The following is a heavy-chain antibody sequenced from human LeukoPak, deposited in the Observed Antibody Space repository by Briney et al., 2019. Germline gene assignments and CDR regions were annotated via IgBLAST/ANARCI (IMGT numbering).Heavy chain of an antibody. CDR2: INHSGST. D-gene: IGHD3-10*01. Sequence: PSETLSLTCAVYGGSFSGYYWSWIRQPPGKGLEWIGEINHSGSTNYNPSLKSRVTISVDTSKNQFSLKLSSVTAADTAVYYCARVYSGFDPWGQGTLVTVSS. CDR3: ARVYSGFDP. CDR1: GGSFSGYY. V-gene: IGHV4-34*01. J-gene: IGHJ5*02.